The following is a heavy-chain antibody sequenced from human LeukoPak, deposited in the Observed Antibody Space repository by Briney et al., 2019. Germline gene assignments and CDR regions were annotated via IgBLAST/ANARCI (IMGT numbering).Heavy chain of an antibody. CDR1: GFTFDDYA. V-gene: IGHV3-9*01. Sequence: PGGSLRLSCAASGFTFDDYAMHWVRQAPGKGLEWVSGISWNSGSIGYADSVKGRFTISRDNAKNSLYLQMNSLRAEDTALYYCAKDMVDCSSTSCYLASGAFDIWGQGTMVTVSS. CDR2: ISWNSGSI. D-gene: IGHD2-2*01. CDR3: AKDMVDCSSTSCYLASGAFDI. J-gene: IGHJ3*02.